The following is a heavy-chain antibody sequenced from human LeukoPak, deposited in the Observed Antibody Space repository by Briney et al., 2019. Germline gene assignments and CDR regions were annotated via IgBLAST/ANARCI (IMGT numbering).Heavy chain of an antibody. D-gene: IGHD2-2*01. J-gene: IGHJ6*03. Sequence: PGGSLRLFCAASGFTLKSYSMNWVRQAPGKRLEYVSSISSSSSYIYYADSVKGRFTISRDNAKNSLYLQMNSLRAEDTAVYYCARESRVHYYMDVWGKGTTVTVSS. V-gene: IGHV3-21*01. CDR3: ARESRVHYYMDV. CDR2: ISSSSSYI. CDR1: GFTLKSYS.